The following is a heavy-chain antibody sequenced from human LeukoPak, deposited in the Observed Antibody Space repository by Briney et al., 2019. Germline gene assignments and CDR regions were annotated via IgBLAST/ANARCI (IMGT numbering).Heavy chain of an antibody. J-gene: IGHJ4*02. CDR2: ISYDGSNK. Sequence: PGGSLRLSCAASGFTFSSYGMHWVRQAPGKGLEWVAVISYDGSNKYYADSVKGRFTISRDNSKNTLYLQMNSLRAEDTAVYYCAKMGGSNVAVAVWGQGTLVTVSS. CDR3: AKMGGSNVAVAV. CDR1: GFTFSSYG. V-gene: IGHV3-30*18. D-gene: IGHD6-19*01.